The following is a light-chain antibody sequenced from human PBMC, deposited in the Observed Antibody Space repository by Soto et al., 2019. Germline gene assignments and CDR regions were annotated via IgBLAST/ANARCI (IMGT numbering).Light chain of an antibody. J-gene: IGKJ1*01. CDR2: DAS. Sequence: EIVLTQSTATLSLSPGERATLTCRASQSVSNFLAWYQHKPGQAPRLLIYDASIRAAGVPARFSASGSGTDFTLTISDVQPEDFALYYCHQRQSWPRTFGQGTKVDIK. CDR1: QSVSNF. CDR3: HQRQSWPRT. V-gene: IGKV3-11*01.